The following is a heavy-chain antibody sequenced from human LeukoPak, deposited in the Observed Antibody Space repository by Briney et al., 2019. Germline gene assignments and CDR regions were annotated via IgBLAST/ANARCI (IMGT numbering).Heavy chain of an antibody. Sequence: ASVKVSCKASGYTFTGYYMHWVRQAPGQGLEWMGWINPNSGDTNYAQKFQGRVTMTRDTSISTAYMELGRLTSDDTAVYYCTRDINWNYGYWGQGTLVSVSS. CDR3: TRDINWNYGY. D-gene: IGHD1-7*01. CDR2: INPNSGDT. V-gene: IGHV1-2*02. CDR1: GYTFTGYY. J-gene: IGHJ4*02.